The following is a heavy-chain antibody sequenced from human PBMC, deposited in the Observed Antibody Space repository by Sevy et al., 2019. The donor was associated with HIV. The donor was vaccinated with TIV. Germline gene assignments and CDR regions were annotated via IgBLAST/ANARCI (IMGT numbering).Heavy chain of an antibody. Sequence: ASVKVSCKASGYTFTGYYMHWVRQAPGQGLEWMGWINPNSGGTNYAQKFQGRVTMTRDTSISTAYMELSRLRSDDTAVYYCASWQGWIFGVATPLSGMDVWGQGTTVTVSS. D-gene: IGHD3-3*01. CDR3: ASWQGWIFGVATPLSGMDV. V-gene: IGHV1-2*02. J-gene: IGHJ6*02. CDR1: GYTFTGYY. CDR2: INPNSGGT.